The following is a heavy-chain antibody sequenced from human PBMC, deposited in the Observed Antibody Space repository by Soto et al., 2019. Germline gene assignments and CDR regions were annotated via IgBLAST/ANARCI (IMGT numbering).Heavy chain of an antibody. V-gene: IGHV4-31*03. D-gene: IGHD4-17*01. CDR3: ARALAYGDYSDGFDY. CDR2: IYYGGTT. CDR1: GGSINIGGYY. Sequence: PSETLSLTCTVSGGSINIGGYYWSWIRQHPGKGLEWIGSIYYGGTTHYNPSLKSRIAMSVDTSKSQFSLKVNSVTAADTAVYYCARALAYGDYSDGFDYWGQGTLVTVSS. J-gene: IGHJ4*02.